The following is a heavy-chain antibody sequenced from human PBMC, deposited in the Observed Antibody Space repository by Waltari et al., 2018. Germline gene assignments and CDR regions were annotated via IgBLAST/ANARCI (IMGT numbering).Heavy chain of an antibody. V-gene: IGHV3-30-3*01. CDR3: ARDRQGASGWSGEITH. D-gene: IGHD6-19*01. Sequence: QVNLVESGGGVGQPGMSLGLSCTASGFTFINYAMNWVRQGQGRGCGWPPFMSSVVSTMDYVDSVKGRFIISRDKSTNTLHLQMNGLTTEDAAVYYCARDRQGASGWSGEITHWGQGTLVTVPS. CDR1: GFTFINYA. CDR2: MSSVVSTM. J-gene: IGHJ4*02.